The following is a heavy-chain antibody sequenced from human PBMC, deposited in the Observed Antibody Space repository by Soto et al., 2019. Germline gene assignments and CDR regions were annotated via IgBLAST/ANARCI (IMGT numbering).Heavy chain of an antibody. CDR2: IYPGDSDP. Sequence: EVQLVQSGAEVKKPGESLKISCKGSGYSFTTYWIGWVRQMPGKGLEWMGVIYPGDSDPRYSPSFQGQVTISADKSFNTAYLQWSSLKASDTAMYYCARYSSGTWYWYFDLWGRGTLLTVSS. J-gene: IGHJ2*01. D-gene: IGHD2-15*01. V-gene: IGHV5-51*01. CDR1: GYSFTTYW. CDR3: ARYSSGTWYWYFDL.